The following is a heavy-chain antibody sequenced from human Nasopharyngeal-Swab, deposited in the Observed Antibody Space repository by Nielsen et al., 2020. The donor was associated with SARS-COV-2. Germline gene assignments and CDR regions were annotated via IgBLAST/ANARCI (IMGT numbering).Heavy chain of an antibody. Sequence: SETLSPTCTVSGGSVSSGSYDWSWIRQPPGKGLEWIGYIYYSGSTNYNPSLKSRVTISVDTSKNQFSLKLSSVTAADTAVYYCARLESITIFGVVIPTGAFDIWGQGTMVTVSS. J-gene: IGHJ3*02. D-gene: IGHD3-3*01. CDR3: ARLESITIFGVVIPTGAFDI. CDR1: GGSVSSGSYD. CDR2: IYYSGST. V-gene: IGHV4-61*01.